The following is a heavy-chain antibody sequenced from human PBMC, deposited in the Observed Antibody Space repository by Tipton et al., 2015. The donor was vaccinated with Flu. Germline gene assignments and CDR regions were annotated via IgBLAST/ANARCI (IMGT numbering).Heavy chain of an antibody. V-gene: IGHV4-38-2*01. J-gene: IGHJ5*01. CDR3: ARRDYSNYVSEPKNWFDS. CDR2: VSRTGST. CDR1: GDSISSDYY. Sequence: TLSLTCAVSGDSISSDYYWGWIRQFPGKGLEWIGTVSRTGSTIYNPSLMSRVTISIDTSKNQFSLKMKSVTATDMAVYYCARRDYSNYVSEPKNWFDSWGLGTLVTVSS. D-gene: IGHD4-11*01.